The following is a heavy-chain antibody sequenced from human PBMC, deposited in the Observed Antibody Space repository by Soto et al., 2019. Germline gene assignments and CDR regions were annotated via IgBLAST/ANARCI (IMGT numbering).Heavy chain of an antibody. D-gene: IGHD6-19*01. V-gene: IGHV4-34*01. Sequence: PSETLSLICAVYGASASFNTFYWSWIRQSPGKGLEWIGEIIHSGSTNYNPSLKGRVFISVDTSKNQFSLNLDSVTAADTAVYYCARGRRRDTRGWYTPRPPRLGPNWFDPWGQGTLVTVSS. J-gene: IGHJ5*02. CDR3: ARGRRRDTRGWYTPRPPRLGPNWFDP. CDR2: IIHSGST. CDR1: GASASFNTFY.